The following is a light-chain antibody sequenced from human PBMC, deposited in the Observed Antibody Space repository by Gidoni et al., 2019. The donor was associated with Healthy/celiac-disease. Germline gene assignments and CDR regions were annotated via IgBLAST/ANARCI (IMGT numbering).Light chain of an antibody. CDR3: QQYDNLPFT. V-gene: IGKV1-33*01. Sequence: IQMTQSPSSLSASARDRVTITCQASQDISNYLNWYQQKPGKAPKLLIYDASNLETGVPSRFSGSGSGTDFTFTISSLQPEDIATYYCQQYDNLPFTFGPGTKVDIK. CDR2: DAS. J-gene: IGKJ3*01. CDR1: QDISNY.